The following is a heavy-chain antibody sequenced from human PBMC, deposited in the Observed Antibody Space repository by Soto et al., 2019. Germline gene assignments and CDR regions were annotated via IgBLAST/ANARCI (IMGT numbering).Heavy chain of an antibody. CDR1: GFTFSSYA. CDR3: ASYTLPYCGGDCSYAFDI. V-gene: IGHV3-30-3*01. CDR2: ISYDGSNK. Sequence: GSLRLSCAASGFTFSSYAMHWVRQAPGKGLEWVAFISYDGSNKYYADSVKGRFTISRDNSKNTLYLQMNSLRTEDTAVYYCASYTLPYCGGDCSYAFDIWGQGTMVTVSS. J-gene: IGHJ3*02. D-gene: IGHD2-21*02.